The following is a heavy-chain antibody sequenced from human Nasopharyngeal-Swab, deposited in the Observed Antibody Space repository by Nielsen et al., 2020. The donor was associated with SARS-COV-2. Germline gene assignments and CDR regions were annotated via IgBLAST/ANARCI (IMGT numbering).Heavy chain of an antibody. J-gene: IGHJ4*02. D-gene: IGHD2/OR15-2a*01. CDR2: ISDSGDDT. V-gene: IGHV3-23*01. CDR1: GFTFSISA. CDR3: AKDLRGPYFF. Sequence: GESLKISCAASGFTFSISAMSWVRQAPGKGLEWVSSISDSGDDTYYADSVKGRFSISRDNSKNTLSLQMNSLRAEDTAVYYCAKDLRGPYFFRGQGTLVTVSS.